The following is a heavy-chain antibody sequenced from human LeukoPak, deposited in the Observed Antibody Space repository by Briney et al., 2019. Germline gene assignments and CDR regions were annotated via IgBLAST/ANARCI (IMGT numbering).Heavy chain of an antibody. CDR2: IKQDGSEK. Sequence: GGSLRLSCAASGFTFSSYWMSWVRQAPGNGLEWVANIKQDGSEKYYVDSVKGRFTISRDNAKNSLYLQMNSLRAEDTAVYYCARDVIPACRTFDYWGQGTLVTVSS. J-gene: IGHJ4*02. CDR3: ARDVIPACRTFDY. V-gene: IGHV3-7*01. D-gene: IGHD1-14*01. CDR1: GFTFSSYW.